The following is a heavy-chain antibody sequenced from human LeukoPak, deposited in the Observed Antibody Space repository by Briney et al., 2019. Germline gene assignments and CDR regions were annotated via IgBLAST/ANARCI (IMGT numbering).Heavy chain of an antibody. CDR2: IYYSGST. CDR1: GGSISSSSYY. Sequence: SEALSLTCTVSGGSISSSSYYWGWIREPPGKGLEWIGSIYYSGSTYYNPSLKSRVTISVDTSKNQFSPKLSSVTAAHTAVYYCARLEGAFDIWGQGTMVTVSS. CDR3: ARLEGAFDI. V-gene: IGHV4-39*01. J-gene: IGHJ3*02.